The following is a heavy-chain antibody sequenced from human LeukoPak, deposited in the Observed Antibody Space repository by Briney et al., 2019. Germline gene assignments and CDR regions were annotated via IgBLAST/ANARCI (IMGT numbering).Heavy chain of an antibody. J-gene: IGHJ4*02. Sequence: ASVKVSCKASGGTFSSYTISWVRQAPGQGLEWMGRIIPILGIANYAQKFQGRVTITADKSTSTAYMELSSLRSEDTAVYYCASNSLASRGLNCKLSSPQETDYWGQGTLVTVSS. D-gene: IGHD6-6*01. CDR2: IIPILGIA. V-gene: IGHV1-69*02. CDR3: ASNSLASRGLNCKLSSPQETDY. CDR1: GGTFSSYT.